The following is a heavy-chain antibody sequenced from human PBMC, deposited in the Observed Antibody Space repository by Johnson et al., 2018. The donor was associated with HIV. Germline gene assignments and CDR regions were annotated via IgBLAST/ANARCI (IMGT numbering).Heavy chain of an antibody. CDR1: GLTFSSYG. J-gene: IGHJ3*02. Sequence: QVQLVESGGGVVQPGGSLRLSCAASGLTFSSYGMHWVRQAPGKGLEWMAFIRYDGNNKYYADSVKGRFTISRDNAKNTLYLQMNSLRAEDTAVYYCARVRADSSSWFTAFDIWGQGTMVTVSS. D-gene: IGHD6-13*01. CDR3: ARVRADSSSWFTAFDI. CDR2: IRYDGNNK. V-gene: IGHV3-30*02.